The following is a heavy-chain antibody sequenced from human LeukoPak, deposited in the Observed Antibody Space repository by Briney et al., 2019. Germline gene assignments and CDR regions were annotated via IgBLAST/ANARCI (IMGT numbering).Heavy chain of an antibody. V-gene: IGHV4-59*01. CDR1: GGSLSSYY. J-gene: IGHJ6*02. Sequence: SQTLSLTCTVSGGSLSSYYWSWVRQPPGKGLEWSGYIYYSGSTNYNPSLKSRVTISVDTSKNQYSLKLSSVTAADTAVYYCAREGGPPGYYYYGMDVWGQGTTVTVSS. CDR3: AREGGPPGYYYYGMDV. D-gene: IGHD2-15*01. CDR2: IYYSGST.